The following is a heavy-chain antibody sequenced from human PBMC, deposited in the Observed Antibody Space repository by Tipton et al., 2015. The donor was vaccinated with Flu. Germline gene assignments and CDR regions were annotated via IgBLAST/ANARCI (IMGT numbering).Heavy chain of an antibody. D-gene: IGHD1/OR15-1a*01. J-gene: IGHJ3*02. V-gene: IGHV3-11*05. Sequence: LSLTCTVSGGSITSYYWSWIRQPPGKGLEWVSGISGSDADTYYADSVKGRFTLSGDSSRNTVYLQMNSLRAEDTAVYYCARDHDRSPTAGNKEHFDIRGQGTTVTVSS. CDR3: ARDHDRSPTAGNKEHFDI. CDR1: GGSITSYY. CDR2: ISGSDADT.